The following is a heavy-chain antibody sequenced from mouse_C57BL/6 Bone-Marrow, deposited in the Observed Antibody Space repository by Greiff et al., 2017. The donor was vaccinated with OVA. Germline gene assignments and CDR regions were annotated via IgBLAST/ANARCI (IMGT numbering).Heavy chain of an antibody. J-gene: IGHJ3*01. D-gene: IGHD2-12*01. CDR3: ARDLHYSPWFAY. V-gene: IGHV5-4*01. CDR1: GFTFSSYA. CDR2: ISDGGSYT. Sequence: EVMLVESGGGLVKPGGSLKLSCAASGFTFSSYAMSWVRQTPEKRLEWVATISDGGSYTYYPDNVKGRFTISRDNAKNNLYLQMSHLKSEDTAMYYCARDLHYSPWFAYWGQGTLVTVSA.